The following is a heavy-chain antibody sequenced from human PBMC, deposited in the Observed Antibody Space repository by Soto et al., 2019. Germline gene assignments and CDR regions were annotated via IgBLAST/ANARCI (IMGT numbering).Heavy chain of an antibody. CDR1: GFTFSSYV. J-gene: IGHJ5*02. V-gene: IGHV3-23*01. CDR2: ISGSGGST. Sequence: EVQLLESGGGLVQPGGSLRLSCAVSGFTFSSYVMSWVRQAPGKGLEWVSAISGSGGSTYYADPVKGRFTISRDNSKNTLYLQMNSLRADDTAVYYCAKVGYYDSSGHNWFDPWGQGTLVTVSS. CDR3: AKVGYYDSSGHNWFDP. D-gene: IGHD3-22*01.